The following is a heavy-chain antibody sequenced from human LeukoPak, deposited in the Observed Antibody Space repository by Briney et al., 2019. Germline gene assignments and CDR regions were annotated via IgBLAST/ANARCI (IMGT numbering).Heavy chain of an antibody. CDR1: GFTVSSDS. D-gene: IGHD1-26*01. V-gene: IGHV3-48*01. CDR2: ISSSSSTI. CDR3: ARESGSYSSPYFDY. J-gene: IGHJ4*02. Sequence: PGGSLRLSCIVSGFTVSSDSMSWVRQAPGKGLEWVSAISSSSSTIYYADSVKGRFTISRDNAKNSLYLQMNSLRAEDTAVYYCARESGSYSSPYFDYWGQGTLVTVSS.